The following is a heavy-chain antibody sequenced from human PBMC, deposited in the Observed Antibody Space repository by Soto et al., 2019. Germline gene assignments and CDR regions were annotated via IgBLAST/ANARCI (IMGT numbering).Heavy chain of an antibody. V-gene: IGHV1-8*01. CDR1: GYTFTSYD. J-gene: IGHJ4*02. Sequence: ASVKVSCKASGYTFTSYDINWVRQATGQGLEWMGWMNPNSGNTGYAQKFQGRVTMTRNTSISTAYMELSSLRSEDTAVYYCAKALRGPTSPEDYWGQGTLVTVSS. D-gene: IGHD4-17*01. CDR2: MNPNSGNT. CDR3: AKALRGPTSPEDY.